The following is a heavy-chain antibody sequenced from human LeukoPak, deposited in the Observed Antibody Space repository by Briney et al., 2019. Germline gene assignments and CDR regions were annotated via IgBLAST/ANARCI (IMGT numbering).Heavy chain of an antibody. V-gene: IGHV3-33*01. CDR1: GFTFSSYG. CDR2: IWYDGSNK. J-gene: IGHJ3*02. Sequence: GGSLRLSCAASGFTFSSYGTHWVRQAPGKGLEWVAVIWYDGSNKYYADSVKGRFTISRDNSKNTLYLQMNSLRAEDTAVYYCARDWSSIAARPGAFDIWGQGTMVTVSS. CDR3: ARDWSSIAARPGAFDI. D-gene: IGHD6-6*01.